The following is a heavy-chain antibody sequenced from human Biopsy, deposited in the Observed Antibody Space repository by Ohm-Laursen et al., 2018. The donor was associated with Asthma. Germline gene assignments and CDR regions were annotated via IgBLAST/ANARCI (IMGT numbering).Heavy chain of an antibody. J-gene: IGHJ4*02. Sequence: DTLSLTCTVSGVSISSDYWSWIRQPPGKGLEWIGHIYYSGSTYSNPSLKSRVTISVDTSKKQISLRLSSVIAADTAVYYCAGFCSGGNCPDHWGQGTLVTVSS. CDR1: GVSISSDY. CDR3: AGFCSGGNCPDH. CDR2: IYYSGST. D-gene: IGHD2-15*01. V-gene: IGHV4-59*07.